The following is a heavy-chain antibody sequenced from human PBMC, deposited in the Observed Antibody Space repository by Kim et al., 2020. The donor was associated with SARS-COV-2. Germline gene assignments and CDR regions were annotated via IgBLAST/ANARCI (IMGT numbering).Heavy chain of an antibody. CDR1: GGSISSYY. CDR2: IYYSGST. V-gene: IGHV4-59*01. Sequence: SETLSLTCTVSGGSISSYYWSWIRQPPGKGLEWIGYIYYSGSTNYNPSLKSRVTISVDTSKNQFSLKLSSVTAADTAVYYCARGYYDSSGYYYFPWYFDLWGRGTLVTVSS. D-gene: IGHD3-22*01. CDR3: ARGYYDSSGYYYFPWYFDL. J-gene: IGHJ2*01.